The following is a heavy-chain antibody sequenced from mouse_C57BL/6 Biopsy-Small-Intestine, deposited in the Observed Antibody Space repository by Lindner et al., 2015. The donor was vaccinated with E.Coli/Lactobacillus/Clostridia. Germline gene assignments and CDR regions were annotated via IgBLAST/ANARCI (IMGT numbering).Heavy chain of an antibody. D-gene: IGHD6-1*01. CDR3: ARPQEQWLGTNLDV. V-gene: IGHV1-77*01. J-gene: IGHJ1*01. CDR2: IVPMLGMS. Sequence: SVKVSCKASGGSFSSNTITWVRQAPGQGLEWMGRIVPMLGMSAYAQKFRDRVTLTADTSTNTAYMELTNLRSGDTGVYFCARPQEQWLGTNLDVWGQGTTVAVSS. CDR1: GGSFSSNT.